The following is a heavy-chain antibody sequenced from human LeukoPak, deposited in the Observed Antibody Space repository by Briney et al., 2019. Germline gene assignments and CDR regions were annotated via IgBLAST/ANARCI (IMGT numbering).Heavy chain of an antibody. CDR3: ARLYYDSSGYYQICYFDY. D-gene: IGHD3-22*01. CDR2: IYYSGST. V-gene: IGHV4-39*01. J-gene: IGHJ4*02. Sequence: WIRQPPGKGLEWIGSIYYSGSTYYNPSLKSRVTISVDTSKNQFSLNLSSVTAADTAVYYCARLYYDSSGYYQICYFDYWGQGTLVTVSS.